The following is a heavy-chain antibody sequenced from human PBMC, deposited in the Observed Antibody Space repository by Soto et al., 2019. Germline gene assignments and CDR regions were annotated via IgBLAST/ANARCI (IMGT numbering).Heavy chain of an antibody. D-gene: IGHD6-19*01. CDR2: IDWDDDK. J-gene: IGHJ4*02. Sequence: SCPTLVNPTQTLTLTCTFSGFSLSTSGMRVSWIRQPPGKALEWLARIDWDDDKFYSTSLKTRLTISKDTSKNQVVLTMTNMDPVDTATYYCARTATYSSGNYFDYWGQGTLVTVSS. V-gene: IGHV2-70*04. CDR3: ARTATYSSGNYFDY. CDR1: GFSLSTSGMR.